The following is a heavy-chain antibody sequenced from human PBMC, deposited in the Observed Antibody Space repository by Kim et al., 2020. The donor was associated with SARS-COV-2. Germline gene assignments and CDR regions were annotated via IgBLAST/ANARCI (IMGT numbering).Heavy chain of an antibody. Sequence: YADSVKGRLTISRDNSKNTLYLQMNSLRVGDTAVFYCVKDAMYSSSWPDYWGQGTLVTVSS. V-gene: IGHV3-30*02. J-gene: IGHJ4*02. D-gene: IGHD6-13*01. CDR3: VKDAMYSSSWPDY.